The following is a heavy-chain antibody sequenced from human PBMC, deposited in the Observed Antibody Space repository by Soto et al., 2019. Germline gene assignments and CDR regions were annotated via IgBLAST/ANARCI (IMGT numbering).Heavy chain of an antibody. V-gene: IGHV3-30*18. Sequence: GGSLRLSCVASGFTLTNHGMHWVRQAPGQGLEWVAVISYDGSSKYYGDSVRGRFTISRDNSKNTLFLEMNSLRSEDTAVYYCAKDRGLAESGRWSHYYYGMDVWGQGTTVTVSS. D-gene: IGHD1-26*01. CDR3: AKDRGLAESGRWSHYYYGMDV. CDR2: ISYDGSSK. J-gene: IGHJ6*02. CDR1: GFTLTNHG.